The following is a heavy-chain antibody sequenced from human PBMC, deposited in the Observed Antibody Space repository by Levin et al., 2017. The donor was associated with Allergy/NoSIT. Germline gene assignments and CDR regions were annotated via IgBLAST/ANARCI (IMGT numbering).Heavy chain of an antibody. CDR2: ISYDGSNK. CDR3: AKDRGSGSSAIDY. V-gene: IGHV3-30*18. J-gene: IGHJ4*02. Sequence: GGSLRLSCAASGFTFSNYGMHWVRQAPGKGLELVAVISYDGSNKYYADSVKGRFTISRDNSKNTLFLQMNSLRAEDTAVYYCAKDRGSGSSAIDYWGQGTLVTVSS. D-gene: IGHD3-10*01. CDR1: GFTFSNYG.